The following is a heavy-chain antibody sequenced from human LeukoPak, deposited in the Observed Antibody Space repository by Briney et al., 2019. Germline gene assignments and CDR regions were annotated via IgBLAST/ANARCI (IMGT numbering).Heavy chain of an antibody. V-gene: IGHV3-66*01. Sequence: PGGSLRLSCAASGFTVSSNYMSWVRQAPGKGLEWVSVIYRGGSTYYADSVKGRFTISRDNSKNTLYLQMNSLRAEDTAVYYCASGLRITMILVIFPVLYGMDVWGQGTTVTVSS. CDR3: ASGLRITMILVIFPVLYGMDV. CDR2: IYRGGST. J-gene: IGHJ6*02. D-gene: IGHD3-22*01. CDR1: GFTVSSNY.